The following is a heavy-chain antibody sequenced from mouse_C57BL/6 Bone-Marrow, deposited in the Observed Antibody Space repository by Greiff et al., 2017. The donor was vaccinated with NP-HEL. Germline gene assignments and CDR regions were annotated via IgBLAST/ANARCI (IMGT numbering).Heavy chain of an antibody. CDR1: GYSITSGYY. D-gene: IGHD1-1*01. V-gene: IGHV3-6*01. CDR2: ISYDGSN. CDR3: ARDRDYYYGSSIAY. Sequence: DVHLVESGPGLVKPSQSLSLTCSVTGYSITSGYYWNWIRQFPGNKLEWMGYISYDGSNNYNPSLKNRISITRDTSTNQFFLKLNSVTTEDTATYYCARDRDYYYGSSIAYWGQGTLVTVSA. J-gene: IGHJ3*01.